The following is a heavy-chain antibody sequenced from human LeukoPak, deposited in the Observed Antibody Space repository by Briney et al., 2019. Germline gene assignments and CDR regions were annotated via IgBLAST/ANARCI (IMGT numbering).Heavy chain of an antibody. Sequence: SQTLSLTCTVSGGSISSGSYYWSWIRQPAGKGLEWIGRIYTSGSTNYNPSLKSRVTISVDTSKNQFSLKLSSVTAADTAVYYCARDPVGAKFYYYYGMDVRGQGTTVTVSS. CDR3: ARDPVGAKFYYYYGMDV. CDR2: IYTSGST. J-gene: IGHJ6*02. CDR1: GGSISSGSYY. V-gene: IGHV4-61*02. D-gene: IGHD1-26*01.